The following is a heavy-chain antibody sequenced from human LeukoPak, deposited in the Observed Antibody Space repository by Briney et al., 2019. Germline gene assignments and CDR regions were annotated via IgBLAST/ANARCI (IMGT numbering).Heavy chain of an antibody. CDR3: ARDKHKALWFGEYNPPHYYYYYMDV. CDR1: GGTFSSYA. CDR2: IIPIFGTA. Sequence: EASVKVSCKASGGTFSSYAISWVRQAPGQGLEWMGGIIPIFGTANYAQKFQGRVTITADKSTSTAYMELSSLRSEDTAVYYCARDKHKALWFGEYNPPHYYYYYMDVWGKGTTVTVSS. V-gene: IGHV1-69*06. J-gene: IGHJ6*03. D-gene: IGHD3-10*01.